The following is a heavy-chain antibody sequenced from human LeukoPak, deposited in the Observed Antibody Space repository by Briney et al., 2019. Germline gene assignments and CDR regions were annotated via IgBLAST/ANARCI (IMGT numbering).Heavy chain of an antibody. CDR1: GYTFTSYG. CDR3: ARAGCSSTSCYTAPWTGTWDWFDP. V-gene: IGHV1-18*01. Sequence: PEASVKVSCKASGYTFTSYGISWVRQAPGQGLEWMGWISAYNGNTNYAQKLQGRVTMTTDTSTSTAYMELRSLRSDDTAVYYCARAGCSSTSCYTAPWTGTWDWFDPWGQGTLVTVSS. CDR2: ISAYNGNT. J-gene: IGHJ5*02. D-gene: IGHD2-2*02.